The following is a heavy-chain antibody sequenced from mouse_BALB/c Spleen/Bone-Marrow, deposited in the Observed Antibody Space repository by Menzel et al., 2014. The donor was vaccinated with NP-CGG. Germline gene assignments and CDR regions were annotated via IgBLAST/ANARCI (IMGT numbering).Heavy chain of an antibody. D-gene: IGHD3-1*01. CDR1: GFTFSYYG. CDR3: ARDSSGYFDY. CDR2: ISSGGSYT. J-gene: IGHJ2*01. Sequence: EVQRVESGGGLVKPGGSLKLSCAASGFTFSYYGMSWVRQSPEKRLAWGAEISSGGSYTYYPDTVTGRFTISRDNAKNTLYLEMSSLRSEDTAMYCCARDSSGYFDYWGQGTTLTVSS. V-gene: IGHV5-9-4*01.